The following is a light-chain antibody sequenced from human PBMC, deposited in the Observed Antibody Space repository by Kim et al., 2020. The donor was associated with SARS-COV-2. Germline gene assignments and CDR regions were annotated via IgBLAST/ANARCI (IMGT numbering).Light chain of an antibody. CDR3: QQYDKWPLT. CDR2: GAS. CDR1: QSVSSY. Sequence: VSPGASAPPSCRASQSVSSYLAWYQQKPGQAPRPLMDGASTRATGIPARVSGSGSGTEFTLTISSLQSEDFAVYYCQQYDKWPLTFGGGTKVDIK. V-gene: IGKV3-15*01. J-gene: IGKJ4*01.